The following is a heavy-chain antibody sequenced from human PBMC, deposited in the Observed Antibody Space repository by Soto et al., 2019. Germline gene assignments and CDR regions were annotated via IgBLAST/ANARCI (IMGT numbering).Heavy chain of an antibody. V-gene: IGHV1-69*06. J-gene: IGHJ6*02. CDR3: ASPTREWLPPARDYYYGMDV. CDR1: GGTFSSYA. CDR2: IIPIFGTA. Sequence: QVQLVQSGAEVKKPGSSVKVSCKASGGTFSSYAISWVRQAPGQGLEWMGGIIPIFGTANYVQKFQGRVTITADKSTSTAYMELSSLRSEDTTVYYCASPTREWLPPARDYYYGMDVWGQGTTVTVSS. D-gene: IGHD3-3*01.